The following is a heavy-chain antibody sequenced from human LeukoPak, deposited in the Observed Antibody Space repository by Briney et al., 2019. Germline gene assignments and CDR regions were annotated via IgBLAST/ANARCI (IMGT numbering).Heavy chain of an antibody. CDR3: ARDRHNWKGYFDY. J-gene: IGHJ4*02. CDR2: IYHSGST. V-gene: IGHV4-34*01. CDR1: GGSFSGYY. Sequence: PSETLSLTCAVYGGSFSGYYWSWIRQPPGKGLEWIGEIYHSGSTNYNPSLKSRVTISVDKSKNQFSLKLSSVTAADTAVYYCARDRHNWKGYFDYWGQGTLVTVSS. D-gene: IGHD1-1*01.